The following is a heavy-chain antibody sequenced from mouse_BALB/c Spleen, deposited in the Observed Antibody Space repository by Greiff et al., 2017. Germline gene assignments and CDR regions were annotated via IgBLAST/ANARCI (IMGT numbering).Heavy chain of an antibody. V-gene: IGHV1-19*01. Sequence: VQLQQSGPELVKPGASVKMSCKASGYTFTDYYMDWVKQSHGESFEWIGRVNPYNGGTSYNQKFKGKATLTVDKSSSTAYMELNSLTSEDSAVYYCGTGPFAYWGQGTLVTVSA. J-gene: IGHJ3*01. D-gene: IGHD4-1*01. CDR2: VNPYNGGT. CDR1: GYTFTDYY. CDR3: GTGPFAY.